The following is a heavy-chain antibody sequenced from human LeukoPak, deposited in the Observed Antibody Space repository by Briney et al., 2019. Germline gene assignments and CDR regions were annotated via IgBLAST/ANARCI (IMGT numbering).Heavy chain of an antibody. CDR1: GFTFSNYG. V-gene: IGHV3-21*06. Sequence: GGSLRLSCAASGFTFSNYGMNWVRQAPGKGLEWVSFTDTSGRYVYYGDSVKGRFTISRDNAKNLLFLQMNGLRAEDTALYYFARGRIFTLLGGVVMGDGFDIGAQGARVAV. D-gene: IGHD3-10*01. J-gene: IGHJ3*02. CDR2: TDTSGRYV. CDR3: ARGRIFTLLGGVVMGDGFDI.